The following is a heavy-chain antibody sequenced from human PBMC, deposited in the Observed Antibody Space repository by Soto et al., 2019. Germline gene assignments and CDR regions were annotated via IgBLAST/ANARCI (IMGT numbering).Heavy chain of an antibody. Sequence: QVQLQESGPGLAKPSETLSLTCTVSGGSVSSGSYYWSWIRQPPGKGLEWIAYIYDSGSTNYNPSLKSRVTISVYTSKNQFSRKLSSVTAADTAVYYCARYRITAARTVWFDPWGQGTLVTVSS. J-gene: IGHJ5*02. V-gene: IGHV4-61*01. D-gene: IGHD6-13*01. CDR3: ARYRITAARTVWFDP. CDR1: GGSVSSGSYY. CDR2: IYDSGST.